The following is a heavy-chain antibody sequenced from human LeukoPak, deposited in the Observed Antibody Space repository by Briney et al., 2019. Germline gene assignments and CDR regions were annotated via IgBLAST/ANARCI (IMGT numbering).Heavy chain of an antibody. CDR2: IYYSGST. V-gene: IGHV4-59*08. J-gene: IGHJ4*02. Sequence: SETLSLTCTVSGGSISRYYWSWIRQPPGKGLEWIGDIYYSGSTNYNPSLKSRVTISVDTSKSQFSLKLNSVTAADTAFYYCARLLRVTTVGPDLYYFDYWGQGTLVTVSS. CDR1: GGSISRYY. D-gene: IGHD4-17*01. CDR3: ARLLRVTTVGPDLYYFDY.